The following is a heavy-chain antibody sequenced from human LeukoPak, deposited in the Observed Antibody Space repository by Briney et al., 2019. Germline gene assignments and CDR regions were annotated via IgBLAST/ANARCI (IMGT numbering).Heavy chain of an antibody. J-gene: IGHJ3*02. CDR1: GGSFSGYY. CDR2: INHSGST. CDR3: ASLDAFDI. Sequence: SETLSLACAVYGGSFSGYYWSWIRQPPGKGLEWIGEINHSGSTNYNPSLKSRVTISVDTSKNQFSLKLSSVTAADTAVYYCASLDAFDIWGQGTMVTVSS. V-gene: IGHV4-34*01.